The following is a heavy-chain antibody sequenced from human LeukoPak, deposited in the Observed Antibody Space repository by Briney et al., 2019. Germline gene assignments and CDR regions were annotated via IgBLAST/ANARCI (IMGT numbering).Heavy chain of an antibody. J-gene: IGHJ5*02. Sequence: ASVKVSCKASGYTFTSYAMHWVRQAPGQRLEWMGWINAGNGNTKYSQKFQGRVTITRDTSASTAYMELSSPRSEDTAVYYCARKLGSSGGRFDPWGQGTLVTVSS. D-gene: IGHD6-19*01. CDR3: ARKLGSSGGRFDP. V-gene: IGHV1-3*01. CDR2: INAGNGNT. CDR1: GYTFTSYA.